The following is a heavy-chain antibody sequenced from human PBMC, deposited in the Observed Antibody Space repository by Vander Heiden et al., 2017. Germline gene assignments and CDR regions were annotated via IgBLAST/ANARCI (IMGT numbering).Heavy chain of an antibody. CDR2: IVGTGTTT. V-gene: IGHV3-23*01. J-gene: IGHJ4*02. CDR1: GFTFYKYV. D-gene: IGHD3-22*01. CDR3: AKTKHSSGYPYFDY. Sequence: EVQLLESGGGLVQPGGSLRLSCAGPGFTFYKYVMTWVRQAPGKGLEWVSSIVGTGTTTYYADSVKGRFTISRDNSKNTVYLQMNSLRVEDTAVYFCAKTKHSSGYPYFDYWGPGALVNVSS.